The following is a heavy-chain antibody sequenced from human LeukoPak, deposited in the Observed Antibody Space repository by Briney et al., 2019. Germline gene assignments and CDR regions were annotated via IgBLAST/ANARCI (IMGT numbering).Heavy chain of an antibody. J-gene: IGHJ4*02. CDR1: GFTFSSYS. Sequence: GGSLRLSCAASGFTFSSYSMNWVRQAPGKGLEWVSSISSSSSYIYYADSVKGRFTISRDNSKNTLYLQMNSLRAEDTAVYYCAREGIAAAGTGYFDYWGQGTLVTVSS. D-gene: IGHD6-13*01. CDR3: AREGIAAAGTGYFDY. V-gene: IGHV3-21*01. CDR2: ISSSSSYI.